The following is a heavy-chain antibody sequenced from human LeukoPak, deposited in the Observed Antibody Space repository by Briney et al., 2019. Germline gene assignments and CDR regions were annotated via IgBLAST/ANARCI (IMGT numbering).Heavy chain of an antibody. CDR1: GFTFSSYS. V-gene: IGHV3-48*02. D-gene: IGHD3-22*01. Sequence: GGSLRLSCTASGFTFSSYSMHWVRQAPAKGLEWISYISTLSGTIFYADSVKGRFTISRDNAKNSLFLQMDSLRDEDTAVYYCARGDSSGYYSYGMDVWGQGTTVTVSS. J-gene: IGHJ6*02. CDR2: ISTLSGTI. CDR3: ARGDSSGYYSYGMDV.